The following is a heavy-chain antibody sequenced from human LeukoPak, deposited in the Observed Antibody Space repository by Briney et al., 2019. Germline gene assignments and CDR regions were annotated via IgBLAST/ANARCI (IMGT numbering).Heavy chain of an antibody. CDR2: IYSGGST. CDR1: GFTVCSNY. J-gene: IGHJ4*02. V-gene: IGHV3-66*01. CDR3: ARVGRRMATIYDND. D-gene: IGHD5-24*01. Sequence: GGSLRLSCAASGFTVCSNYMSWVGQAPGQGLEWGSVIYSGGSTYYADSVKGRFTISRDNSKNTLYLQMNSLRAEDTAVYYCARVGRRMATIYDNDWGQGTLVTAS.